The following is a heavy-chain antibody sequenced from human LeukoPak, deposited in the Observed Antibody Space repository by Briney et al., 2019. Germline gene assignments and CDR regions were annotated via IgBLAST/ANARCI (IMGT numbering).Heavy chain of an antibody. CDR2: ISYDGSNK. J-gene: IGHJ4*02. D-gene: IGHD6-13*01. V-gene: IGHV3-30*03. Sequence: PGGSLRLSCAASGFTFSSYGMHWVRQAPGKGPEWVAVISYDGSNKYYADSVKGRFTISRDNSKNTLYLQMNSLRAEDTAVYYCARDGQWQQLTLDYWGQGTLVTVSS. CDR1: GFTFSSYG. CDR3: ARDGQWQQLTLDY.